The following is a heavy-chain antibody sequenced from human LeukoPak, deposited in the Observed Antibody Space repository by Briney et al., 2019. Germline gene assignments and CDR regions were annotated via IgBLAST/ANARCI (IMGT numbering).Heavy chain of an antibody. J-gene: IGHJ4*02. D-gene: IGHD3-22*01. CDR2: IYSDGRT. CDR3: ARAPGGTQASSGYFDY. V-gene: IGHV3-53*01. Sequence: GGSLRLSCAASGFTVSSNYMSWVRQAPGKGLEWVSVIYSDGRTYYVDSMKGRFTISRDNSKNTLYLQMNSLRAEDTAVYYCARAPGGTQASSGYFDYWGQGTLVTVSS. CDR1: GFTVSSNY.